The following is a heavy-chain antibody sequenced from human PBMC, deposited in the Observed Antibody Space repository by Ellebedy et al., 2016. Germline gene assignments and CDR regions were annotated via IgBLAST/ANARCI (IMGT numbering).Heavy chain of an antibody. J-gene: IGHJ3*02. Sequence: SETLSLTCTVSGGSMTSRTYYWGWIRQSPGKGLEWIVSINYRGTPYYNPSLRSRVTISGDSSKNQFSLRLSSVTAADTAVYYCARHPEGNSGWFWSAFDIWGQGTMVTVSS. D-gene: IGHD6-19*01. CDR2: INYRGTP. CDR1: GGSMTSRTYY. V-gene: IGHV4-39*01. CDR3: ARHPEGNSGWFWSAFDI.